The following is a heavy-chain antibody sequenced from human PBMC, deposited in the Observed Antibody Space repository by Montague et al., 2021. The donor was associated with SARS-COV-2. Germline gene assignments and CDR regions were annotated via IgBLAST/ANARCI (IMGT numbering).Heavy chain of an antibody. CDR1: GDSITRYY. D-gene: IGHD2-21*02. CDR2: VYFPGSV. V-gene: IGHV4-59*01. CDR3: ARDQSRAFCEGDSCYSENWFAP. J-gene: IGHJ5*02. Sequence: SETLSLTCTVSGDSITRYYWTWIRQSPGKGLEWIGYVYFPGSVKYNPSLNRRVSMSIDTSKNQFSLELTSVAAADTAIYYCARDQSRAFCEGDSCYSENWFAPWGQGTLVTVSS.